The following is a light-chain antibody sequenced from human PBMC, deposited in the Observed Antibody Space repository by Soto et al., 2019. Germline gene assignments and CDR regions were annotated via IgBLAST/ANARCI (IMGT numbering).Light chain of an antibody. CDR1: QSINKW. Sequence: DIQMTQSPSTLSASVGDRVTITCRASQSINKWMAWYQLKPGKAPQLLIYKASSLQSGVPSRFSGSGSGTDFTLAISSLQPEDSATYYCLQDINYPWTFGQGTKVAIK. CDR2: KAS. J-gene: IGKJ1*01. CDR3: LQDINYPWT. V-gene: IGKV1-5*03.